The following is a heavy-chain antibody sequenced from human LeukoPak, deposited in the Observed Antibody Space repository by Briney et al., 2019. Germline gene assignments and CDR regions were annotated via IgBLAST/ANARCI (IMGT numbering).Heavy chain of an antibody. J-gene: IGHJ1*01. Sequence: SETVSLTCTVSGGSISSSSYYWGWIRQPPGKVLEWIGSIYYSGSTHYNPPLKRRVAISVDTSKNQFSLKLSSVTAADPAVYYCARHGERGMTIPDYFQHWGQGTLVTVSS. CDR2: IYYSGST. D-gene: IGHD3-9*01. CDR1: GGSISSSSYY. CDR3: ARHGERGMTIPDYFQH. V-gene: IGHV4-39*01.